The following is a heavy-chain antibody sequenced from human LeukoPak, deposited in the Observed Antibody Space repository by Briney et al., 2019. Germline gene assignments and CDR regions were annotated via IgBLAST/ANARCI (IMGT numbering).Heavy chain of an antibody. CDR1: GFTFSDYY. CDR2: ISSGGSTI. D-gene: IGHD3-22*01. J-gene: IGHJ4*02. V-gene: IGHV3-11*01. CDR3: ARETNYYDSSGYSPPHFDY. Sequence: GGSLRLSCAASGFTFSDYYMSWIRQAPGKGLEWVSYISSGGSTIYYADSVKGRFTISRDNAKNSLYLQMNSLRAEDTAVYYCARETNYYDSSGYSPPHFDYWGQGTLVTVSS.